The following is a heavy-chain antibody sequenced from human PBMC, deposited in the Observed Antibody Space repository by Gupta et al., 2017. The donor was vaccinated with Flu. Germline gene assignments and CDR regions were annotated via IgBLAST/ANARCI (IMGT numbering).Heavy chain of an antibody. J-gene: IGHJ3*02. Sequence: MGWINTNTGNPTYAQGFTGRFVFSLDTSVSTAYLQICSLKAEDTAVYYCARERPPSSSSEGAFDIWGQGTMVTVSS. V-gene: IGHV7-4-1*01. D-gene: IGHD6-6*01. CDR2: INTNTGNP. CDR3: ARERPPSSSSEGAFDI.